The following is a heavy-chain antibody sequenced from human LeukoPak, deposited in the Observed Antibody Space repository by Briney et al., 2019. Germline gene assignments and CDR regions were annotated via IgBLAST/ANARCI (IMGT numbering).Heavy chain of an antibody. CDR2: IYYSGST. CDR3: AKLAATGGFDS. D-gene: IGHD6-25*01. V-gene: IGHV4-59*08. J-gene: IGHJ4*02. Sequence: SETLSLTCTVSGGSISSYYWSWIRQPPGKGLEWIGYIYYSGSTNYNPSLKSRVTISVDTSKNQFSLKLSSVTAADTAVYYCAKLAATGGFDSWGQGTLVTVSS. CDR1: GGSISSYY.